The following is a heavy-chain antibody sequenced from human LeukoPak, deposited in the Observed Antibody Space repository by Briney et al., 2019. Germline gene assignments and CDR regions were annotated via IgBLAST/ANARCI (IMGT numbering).Heavy chain of an antibody. CDR1: GYTFTGYY. D-gene: IGHD6-13*01. CDR3: ARDRSSSSWYSDFDY. J-gene: IGHJ4*02. Sequence: GASVKVSCKASGYTFTGYYMHRVRQAPGQGLEWMGRINPNSGGTNYAQTFQGRVTMTRDTSITTAYMELSRLRSDDTAVYYCARDRSSSSWYSDFDYWGQGTLVTVSS. CDR2: INPNSGGT. V-gene: IGHV1-2*06.